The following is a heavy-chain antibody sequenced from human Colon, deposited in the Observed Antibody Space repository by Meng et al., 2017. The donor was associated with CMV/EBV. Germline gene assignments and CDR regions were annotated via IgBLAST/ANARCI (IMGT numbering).Heavy chain of an antibody. CDR3: GRDQGRQLINH. D-gene: IGHD1-1*01. CDR2: VYHRGDT. J-gene: IGHJ4*02. V-gene: IGHV4-4*02. CDR1: GDSISSDIW. Sequence: QVQLQESGPGLVXPXXXXXLTCTVSGDSISSDIWWSWVRQPPGKGLEWIGEVYHRGDTNYNPSLKSRVVISVDRSKNQFSLNLSSVTAADTAVYYCGRDQGRQLINHWGQGTLVTVSS.